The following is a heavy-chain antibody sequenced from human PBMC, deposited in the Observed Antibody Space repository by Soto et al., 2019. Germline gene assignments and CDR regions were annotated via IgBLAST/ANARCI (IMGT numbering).Heavy chain of an antibody. Sequence: SVKVSCKAFGGTFSSYAISWVRQAPGQGLEWMGGIIPIFGTANYAQKFQGRVTITADESTSTAYMELSSLGSEDTAVYYCARASSSGWYHYFDYWGQGTLVTVSS. CDR1: GGTFSSYA. V-gene: IGHV1-69*13. CDR3: ARASSSGWYHYFDY. CDR2: IIPIFGTA. D-gene: IGHD6-19*01. J-gene: IGHJ4*02.